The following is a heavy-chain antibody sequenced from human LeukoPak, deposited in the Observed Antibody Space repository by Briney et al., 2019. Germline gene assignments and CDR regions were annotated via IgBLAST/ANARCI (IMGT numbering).Heavy chain of an antibody. J-gene: IGHJ6*02. Sequence: EGSLRLSCAASGFTFSSYGMHWVRQAPGKGLEWVAVIWYDGSNKYYADSVKGRFTISRDNSKNTLYLQMNSLRAEDTAVYYCARDQGILYGMDVWGQGTTVTVSS. CDR2: IWYDGSNK. V-gene: IGHV3-33*01. CDR3: ARDQGILYGMDV. CDR1: GFTFSSYG. D-gene: IGHD5-18*01.